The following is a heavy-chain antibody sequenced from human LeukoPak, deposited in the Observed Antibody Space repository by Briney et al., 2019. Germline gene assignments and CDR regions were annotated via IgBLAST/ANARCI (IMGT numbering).Heavy chain of an antibody. CDR1: RFTFSDYY. CDR2: LSSSGSTI. CDR3: ARDNDAFDI. Sequence: PGGTVRLSCAASRFTFSDYYMRWIRQAPGKGLEGGSYLSSSGSTIYYADSVKGRFTISRDNAKNSLYLQMNSLRAEYTAVYYWARDNDAFDIWGQGTMVTVSS. V-gene: IGHV3-11*01. J-gene: IGHJ3*02.